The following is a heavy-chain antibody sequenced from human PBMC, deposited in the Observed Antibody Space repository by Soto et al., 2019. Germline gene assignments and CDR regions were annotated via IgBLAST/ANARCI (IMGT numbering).Heavy chain of an antibody. J-gene: IGHJ6*02. V-gene: IGHV3-33*01. CDR1: GFTFSSHG. CDR2: IWYDGSRI. D-gene: IGHD3-10*01. CDR3: ARWYYGSGSNYGMDV. Sequence: QVQLVESGGGVVQPGRSLRLSCAASGFTFSSHGMHWVRQAPGKGLDWVAVIWYDGSRIYYADSVEGRFTISRDNSKNTLYHQMDSLRAEDTAVYYCARWYYGSGSNYGMDVWGQGTTVTVSS.